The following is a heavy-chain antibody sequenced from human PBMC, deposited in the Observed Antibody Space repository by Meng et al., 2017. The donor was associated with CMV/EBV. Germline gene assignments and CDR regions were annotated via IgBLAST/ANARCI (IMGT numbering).Heavy chain of an antibody. V-gene: IGHV4-34*01. CDR1: GGSFSGYY. D-gene: IGHD5-24*01. Sequence: QVQLQQWGAGLFKPSETLSLTCAVYGGSFSGYYWSWIRQPPGKGLEWIGEINHSGSTNYNPSLKSRVTISVDTSKNQFSLKLSSVTAADTAVYYCARGGVEMATIGYYFDYWGQGTLVTVSS. CDR2: INHSGST. J-gene: IGHJ4*02. CDR3: ARGGVEMATIGYYFDY.